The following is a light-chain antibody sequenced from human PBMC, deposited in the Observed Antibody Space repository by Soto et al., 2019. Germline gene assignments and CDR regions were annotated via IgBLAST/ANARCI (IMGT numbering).Light chain of an antibody. CDR1: SSDVGAYNF. Sequence: QSVLTQPPSVSGSPGQSVTISCTGTSSDVGAYNFVSWYQQYPGKAPKLIIFDVSARPSGVPDRFSGSKSGNTASLTISGLQADDEADYYCATWDDSLNGFDVFGTGTKSPS. V-gene: IGLV2-11*01. CDR2: DVS. J-gene: IGLJ1*01. CDR3: ATWDDSLNGFDV.